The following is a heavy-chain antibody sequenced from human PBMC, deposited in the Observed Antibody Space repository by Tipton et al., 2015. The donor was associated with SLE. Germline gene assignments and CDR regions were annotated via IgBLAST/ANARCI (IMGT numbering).Heavy chain of an antibody. J-gene: IGHJ4*02. CDR1: GGSIRSYY. CDR2: VTQSGAT. V-gene: IGHV4-59*01. CDR3: ARSPRGGGYYPYYFDY. Sequence: TLSLTCTVSGGSIRSYYWSWIRQPPGKGLEWIGEVTQSGATNYNPSLKSRVTISVDTSKNQFSLKLSSVTAADTAVYYCARSPRGGGYYPYYFDYWGQGTLVTVSS. D-gene: IGHD3-3*01.